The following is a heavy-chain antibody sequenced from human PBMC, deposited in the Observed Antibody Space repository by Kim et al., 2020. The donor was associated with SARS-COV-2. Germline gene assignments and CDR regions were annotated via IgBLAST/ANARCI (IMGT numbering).Heavy chain of an antibody. CDR2: IYYSGST. CDR3: ARRSYYYDSSGYVDY. J-gene: IGHJ4*02. D-gene: IGHD3-22*01. V-gene: IGHV4-39*01. Sequence: SETLSLTCTVSGGSISSSSYYWGWIRQPPGKGLEWIGSIYYSGSTYYNPSLKRRVTIAVDTSKNQFSLKLSSVTAADTAVYYCARRSYYYDSSGYVDYWGQGTLVTVSS. CDR1: GGSISSSSYY.